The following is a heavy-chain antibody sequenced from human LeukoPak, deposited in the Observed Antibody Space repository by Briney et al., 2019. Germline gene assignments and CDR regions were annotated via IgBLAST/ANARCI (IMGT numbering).Heavy chain of an antibody. D-gene: IGHD6-13*01. Sequence: SETLSLTCAVYGGSFSGYYWSWIRQPPGKGLEWIGEINHSGSTNYNPSLKSRVTISVDTSKNQFSLKLSSVTAADTAVYYCARRLYSSSWYEGGFDYWGQGTLVTVSS. CDR2: INHSGST. CDR3: ARRLYSSSWYEGGFDY. J-gene: IGHJ4*02. CDR1: GGSFSGYY. V-gene: IGHV4-34*01.